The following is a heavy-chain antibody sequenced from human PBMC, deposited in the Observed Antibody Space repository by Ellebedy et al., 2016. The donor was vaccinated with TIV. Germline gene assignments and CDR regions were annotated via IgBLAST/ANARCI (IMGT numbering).Heavy chain of an antibody. V-gene: IGHV3-23*01. D-gene: IGHD5-18*01. J-gene: IGHJ4*02. CDR1: GFTFSPYA. Sequence: GESLKISCAASGFTFSPYAMSWVRQAPGKGLEWVSGIVGSGSQKYADSVKGRFTIARDNSKRTAALQMNSLRAEDTAIYFCAKDRTSGDGYWVFDNWGQGTLVSVSS. CDR3: AKDRTSGDGYWVFDN. CDR2: IVGSGS.